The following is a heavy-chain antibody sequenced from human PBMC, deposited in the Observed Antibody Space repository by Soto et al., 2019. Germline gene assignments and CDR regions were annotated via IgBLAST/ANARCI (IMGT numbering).Heavy chain of an antibody. CDR1: GFTFSSYW. J-gene: IGHJ6*02. CDR2: INSDASST. D-gene: IGHD4-4*01. Sequence: EVQLVESGGGLVQPGGSLRLSCAASGFTFSSYWMHWVRQAPGKGLVWVSRINSDASSTSYADSVKGRFTISRDNAKNTLYLQMNSLRAEDTAVYYCARVYSNDYGMDVWGQGTTVTVSS. CDR3: ARVYSNDYGMDV. V-gene: IGHV3-74*01.